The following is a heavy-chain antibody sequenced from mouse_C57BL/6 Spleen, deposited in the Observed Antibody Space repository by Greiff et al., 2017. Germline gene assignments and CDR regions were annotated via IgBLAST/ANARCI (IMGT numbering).Heavy chain of an antibody. CDR1: GFNIKNTY. Sequence: VQLQQSVAELVRPGASVKLSCTASGFNIKNTYMHWVKQRPEQGLEWIGRIDPANGNTKYAPKFQGKATITEDTSSNTAYLQLRSLTSEDAAIYYCARSDYSNYVVYFDYWGQGTTLTVSS. V-gene: IGHV14-3*01. J-gene: IGHJ2*01. D-gene: IGHD2-5*01. CDR3: ARSDYSNYVVYFDY. CDR2: IDPANGNT.